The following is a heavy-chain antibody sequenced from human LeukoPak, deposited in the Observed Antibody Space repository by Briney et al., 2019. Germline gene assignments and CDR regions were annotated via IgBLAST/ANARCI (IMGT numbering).Heavy chain of an antibody. CDR3: ARGTRTDGYSSLGNAFDI. CDR2: IYYSGST. J-gene: IGHJ3*02. CDR1: GGSISSYY. Sequence: SETLSLTCTVSGGSISSYYWSWIRQPPGKGLEWIGYIYYSGSTNYNPSLKSRVTISVDTSKNQFSLKLSSVTAADTAVYYCARGTRTDGYSSLGNAFDIWGQGTMVTVSS. D-gene: IGHD6-13*01. V-gene: IGHV4-59*01.